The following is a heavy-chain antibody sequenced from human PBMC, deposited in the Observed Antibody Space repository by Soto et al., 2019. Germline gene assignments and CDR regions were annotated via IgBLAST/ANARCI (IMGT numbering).Heavy chain of an antibody. D-gene: IGHD3-10*01. CDR2: IYYSGST. J-gene: IGHJ4*02. CDR1: GGSISSYY. V-gene: IGHV4-59*01. Sequence: PSETLSLTCTVSGGSISSYYWSWIRQPPGKGLEWIGYIYYSGSTNYNPSLKSRVTISVDTSKNQFSLKLSPVTAADTAVYYCARAGGKYYFDYWGQGTLVTVSS. CDR3: ARAGGKYYFDY.